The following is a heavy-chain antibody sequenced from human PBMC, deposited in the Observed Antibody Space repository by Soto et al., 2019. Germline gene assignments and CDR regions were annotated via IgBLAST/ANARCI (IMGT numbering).Heavy chain of an antibody. D-gene: IGHD2-8*01. CDR3: TRHGPDIVHDY. J-gene: IGHJ4*01. CDR1: GYTLSNFL. CDR2: IYPDDSDI. Sequence: PGGALKNSRKGPGYTLSNFLVGWGRQMPGKGLEWMAFIYPDDSDIRYSPSFQGQVTIPVDKSISTAYLQWSSLKASDSAMYYCTRHGPDIVHDYWGRGTLVTVSS. V-gene: IGHV5-51*01.